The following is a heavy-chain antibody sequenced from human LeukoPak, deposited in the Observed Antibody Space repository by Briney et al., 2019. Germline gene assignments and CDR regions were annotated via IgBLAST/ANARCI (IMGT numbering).Heavy chain of an antibody. D-gene: IGHD6-19*01. CDR2: IKSKTDGGTT. CDR3: TTDKLVHSSGWYGRGNWFDP. CDR1: GFTFSSYS. Sequence: GGSLRLSCAASGFTFSSYSMNWVRQAPGKGLEWVGRIKSKTDGGTTDYAAPVKGRFTISRDDSKNTLYLQMNSLKTEDTAVYYCTTDKLVHSSGWYGRGNWFDPWGQGTLVTVSS. V-gene: IGHV3-15*07. J-gene: IGHJ5*02.